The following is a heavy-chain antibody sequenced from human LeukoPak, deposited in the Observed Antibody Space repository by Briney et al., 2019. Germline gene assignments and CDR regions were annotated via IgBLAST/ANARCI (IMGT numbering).Heavy chain of an antibody. CDR2: ISGSGSNT. J-gene: IGHJ6*02. CDR3: AKRYYGAGNTYAWSSYGMDV. V-gene: IGHV3-23*01. Sequence: PAGSLRLSCAASGFTFRNSAMSWLRQAPGKGLEWVSGISGSGSNTYYADSVHGRFTISRDNSKSTLYLQMNRLRAEDTALYYCAKRYYGAGNTYAWSSYGMDVWGQGTTVTVSS. CDR1: GFTFRNSA. D-gene: IGHD3-10*01.